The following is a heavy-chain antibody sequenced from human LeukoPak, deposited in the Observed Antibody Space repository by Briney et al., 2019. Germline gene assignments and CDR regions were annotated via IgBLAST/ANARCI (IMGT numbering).Heavy chain of an antibody. CDR2: SRNKANSYST. D-gene: IGHD2-2*01. CDR3: ARVSVVVPGAYDY. Sequence: PGGSLRLSCVASGFTFSGHYMDWVRQAPGKGLEWVGRSRNKANSYSTEYAASVKRRFTVSRDASKNSLYLQMNSLRTEDTAVYYCARVSVVVPGAYDYWGQGTLVTVSS. V-gene: IGHV3-72*01. J-gene: IGHJ4*02. CDR1: GFTFSGHY.